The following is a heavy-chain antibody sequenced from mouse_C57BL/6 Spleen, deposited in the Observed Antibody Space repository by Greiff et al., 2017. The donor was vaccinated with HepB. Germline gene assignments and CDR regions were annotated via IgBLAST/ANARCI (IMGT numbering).Heavy chain of an antibody. D-gene: IGHD1-1*01. CDR3: ARQDYGSRDWYFDV. Sequence: EVKVEESGGGLVKPGGSLKLSCAASGFTFSSYTMSWVRQTPEKRLEWVATISGGGGNTYYPDSVKGRFTISRDNAKNTLYLQMSSLRSEDTALYYCARQDYGSRDWYFDVWGTGTTVTVSS. CDR1: GFTFSSYT. J-gene: IGHJ1*03. V-gene: IGHV5-9*01. CDR2: ISGGGGNT.